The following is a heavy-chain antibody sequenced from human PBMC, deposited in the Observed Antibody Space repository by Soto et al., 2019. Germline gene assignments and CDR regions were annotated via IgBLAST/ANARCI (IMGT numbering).Heavy chain of an antibody. CDR3: ASYFQGFDY. D-gene: IGHD1-26*01. V-gene: IGHV4-59*01. Sequence: PSDTLSLTCTVSSGAISSYYWSWIRQPPGKGLEWIGYIYYSGSTNYNPSLKSRVTISVDTSKNQFSLKLSSVTAADTAVYYCASYFQGFDYWGQGTLVTVS. CDR1: SGAISSYY. J-gene: IGHJ4*02. CDR2: IYYSGST.